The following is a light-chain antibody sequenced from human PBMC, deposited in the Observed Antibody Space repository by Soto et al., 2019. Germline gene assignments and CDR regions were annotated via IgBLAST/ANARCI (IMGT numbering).Light chain of an antibody. J-gene: IGKJ1*01. Sequence: EIVMTQSPATLSVSPGERATLSCRASQSVSSDLAWYHQKPGQAPRLLIYSASTRATGIPARFSGSGSGTEFTLNINSLQSEDFEAYYCQQYNNWPRTFGQGTKVDIK. V-gene: IGKV3-15*01. CDR2: SAS. CDR3: QQYNNWPRT. CDR1: QSVSSD.